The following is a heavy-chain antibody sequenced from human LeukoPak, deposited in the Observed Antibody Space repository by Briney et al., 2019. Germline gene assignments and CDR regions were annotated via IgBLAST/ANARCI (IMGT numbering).Heavy chain of an antibody. CDR1: GGSISSTSYY. D-gene: IGHD2-21*01. CDR3: TRDLAGHFGGFYFDY. V-gene: IGHV4-39*07. CDR2: IYYSGST. Sequence: SETLSLTCTVSGGSISSTSYYWGWIRQPPGKGLEWIGTIYYSGSTYHNQALKSRLTISVDTSKTQFSLKLSSVAAADTAVYFCTRDLAGHFGGFYFDYWGQGTLVTVSS. J-gene: IGHJ4*02.